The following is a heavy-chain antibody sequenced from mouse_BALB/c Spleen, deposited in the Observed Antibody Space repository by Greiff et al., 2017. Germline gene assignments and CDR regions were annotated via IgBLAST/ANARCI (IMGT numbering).Heavy chain of an antibody. CDR3: AMIYYGNYVYAMDY. Sequence: EVKVEESGPGLVKPSQSLSLTCSVTGYSITSGYYWNWIRQFPGNKLEWMGYISYDGSNNYNPSLKNRISITRDTSKNQFFLKLNSVTTEDTATYYCAMIYYGNYVYAMDYWGQGTSVTVSS. D-gene: IGHD2-1*01. CDR1: GYSITSGYY. CDR2: ISYDGSN. J-gene: IGHJ4*01. V-gene: IGHV3-6*02.